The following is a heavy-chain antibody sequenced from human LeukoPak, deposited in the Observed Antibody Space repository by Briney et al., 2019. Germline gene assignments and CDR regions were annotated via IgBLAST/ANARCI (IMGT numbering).Heavy chain of an antibody. V-gene: IGHV4-39*01. D-gene: IGHD6-13*01. CDR1: GGSISSSSYY. CDR3: AVFPRVAAVPYFYYMDV. CDR2: IYYSGST. Sequence: PSETLSLTCTVSGGSISSSSYYWGWIRQPPGKGLEWIGSIYYSGSTCYNPSLKSRVTISKDTSKSQFSLKLISVTAADTAVYFCAVFPRVAAVPYFYYMDVWGKGTTVTVSS. J-gene: IGHJ6*03.